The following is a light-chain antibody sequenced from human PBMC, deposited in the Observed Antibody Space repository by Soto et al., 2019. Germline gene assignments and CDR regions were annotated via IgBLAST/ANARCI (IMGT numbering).Light chain of an antibody. CDR1: QRVTSN. V-gene: IGKV3D-15*03. CDR2: GAS. J-gene: IGKJ2*01. Sequence: EIVMTQSPATLSVSPGEGVTLSCRASQRVTSNLAWYQQRPGQAPRLLIYGASIRATGIPARFSGIGTGTEFTLTITNVQPEDVATYHCQQYSLFSPTTFGQGTRVEIK. CDR3: QQYSLFSPTT.